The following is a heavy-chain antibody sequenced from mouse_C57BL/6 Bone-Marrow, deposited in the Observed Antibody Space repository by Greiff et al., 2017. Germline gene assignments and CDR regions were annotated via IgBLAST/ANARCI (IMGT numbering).Heavy chain of an antibody. D-gene: IGHD2-5*01. CDR3: ANSNYANHAMDY. CDR2: INPSTGGT. J-gene: IGHJ4*01. CDR1: GYSFTGYY. Sequence: EVQLQQSGPELVKPGASVKISCKASGYSFTGYYMNWVKQSPEKSLEWIGEINPSTGGTTYNQKLKAKATLTVDKSSSTAYMQLKSLTSEDSAVYYCANSNYANHAMDYWGQGTSVTVSS. V-gene: IGHV1-42*01.